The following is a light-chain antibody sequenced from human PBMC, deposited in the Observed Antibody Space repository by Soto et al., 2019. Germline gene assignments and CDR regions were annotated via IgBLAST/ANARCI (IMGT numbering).Light chain of an antibody. J-gene: IGKJ4*01. CDR3: QQANSFPLT. CDR2: AAS. V-gene: IGKV1D-12*01. CDR1: QGINSW. Sequence: DIQMTQSPSSVSASVGDRVTITCRASQGINSWLAWYQQKPGKAPQLLISAASTLQSGVPSRFSGSGSGTDFTLTISRLQPEDFATYYCQQANSFPLTFGGGTKVDIK.